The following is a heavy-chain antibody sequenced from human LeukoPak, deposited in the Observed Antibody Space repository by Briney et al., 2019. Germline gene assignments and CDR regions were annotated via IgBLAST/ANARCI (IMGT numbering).Heavy chain of an antibody. V-gene: IGHV3-23*01. CDR3: AKDGQRWLQFGGHYFDY. CDR2: ISGSGGST. Sequence: GGSLRLSCAASGFTFSGYAMSWVHQAPGKGLEWVSAISGSGGSTYYADSVKGRFTISRDNSKNTLYLQMNSLGAEDTAVYYCAKDGQRWLQFGGHYFDYWGQGTLVTVSS. J-gene: IGHJ4*02. D-gene: IGHD5-24*01. CDR1: GFTFSGYA.